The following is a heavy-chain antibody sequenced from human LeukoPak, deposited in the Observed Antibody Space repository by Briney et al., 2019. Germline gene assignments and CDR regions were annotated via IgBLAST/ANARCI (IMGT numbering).Heavy chain of an antibody. CDR1: GGSISSYY. CDR3: ARNAGNSDVDY. D-gene: IGHD4-23*01. J-gene: IGHJ4*02. CDR2: IFYSGSP. Sequence: SETLSLTCTVSGGSISSYYWSWIRQPPGKGLEWIANIFYSGSPNYNPSLKSRVTISFDTSKNQFSLKLSSVTAADTAVYYCARNAGNSDVDYWGQGTLVTVSS. V-gene: IGHV4-59*08.